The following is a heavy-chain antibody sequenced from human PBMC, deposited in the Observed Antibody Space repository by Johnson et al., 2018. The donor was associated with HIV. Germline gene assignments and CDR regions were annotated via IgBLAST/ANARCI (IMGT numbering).Heavy chain of an antibody. D-gene: IGHD3-3*01. Sequence: VQLVESGGGLVKPGGSLRLSCAASGFTFNNAWMSWVRQAPGKGLEWVGRIKSKTDGGTTDYAAPVKGRFTISRDDSKNTLYLQMNSLKTEETAVYYCTTGERGNGYYLHDSLDIWGQGTMVTVSS. V-gene: IGHV3-15*01. CDR3: TTGERGNGYYLHDSLDI. J-gene: IGHJ3*02. CDR2: IKSKTDGGTT. CDR1: GFTFNNAW.